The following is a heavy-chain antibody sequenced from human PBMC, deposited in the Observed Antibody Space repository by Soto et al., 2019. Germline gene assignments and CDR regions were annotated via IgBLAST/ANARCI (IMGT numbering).Heavy chain of an antibody. CDR1: GFTFSSYW. Sequence: EVQLVESGGGLVQPEGSLRLSCAASGFTFSSYWMHWVRQAPGKGLVWVSRINSDGSSTSYADSVKGRFTISRDNAKNTLYLQMNSLRAEDTAVYYCARAVTTLNAFDIWGQGTMVTVSS. CDR3: ARAVTTLNAFDI. J-gene: IGHJ3*02. CDR2: INSDGSST. V-gene: IGHV3-74*01. D-gene: IGHD4-4*01.